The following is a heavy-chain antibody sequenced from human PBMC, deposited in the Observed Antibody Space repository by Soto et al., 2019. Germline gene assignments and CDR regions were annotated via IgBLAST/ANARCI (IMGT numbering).Heavy chain of an antibody. Sequence: SETLSLTCTVSGASISGFYWSWIRKSAGKGLEWIGRIYATGTTDYNPSLKSRVMMSVDTSEKQSSLKLRSVTAADTAVYYCTGGGAGHPFDYWGQGALVTVSS. J-gene: IGHJ4*02. CDR2: IYATGTT. CDR3: TGGGAGHPFDY. D-gene: IGHD6-13*01. CDR1: GASISGFY. V-gene: IGHV4-4*07.